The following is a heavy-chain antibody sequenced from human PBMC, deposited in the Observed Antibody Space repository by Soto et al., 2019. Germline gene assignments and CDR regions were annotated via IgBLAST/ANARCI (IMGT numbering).Heavy chain of an antibody. J-gene: IGHJ6*03. Sequence: GGPLRLSCAASGFTFSSYVMSWVRQAPGKGLEWVSAVSGSGGSTYYADSVKGRFTISRDNSKNTLYLQMNSLRAEDTAVYFCAKEHTSAFAVHYMNVWGKGTTVTVSS. CDR1: GFTFSSYV. D-gene: IGHD3-10*02. V-gene: IGHV3-23*01. CDR3: AKEHTSAFAVHYMNV. CDR2: VSGSGGST.